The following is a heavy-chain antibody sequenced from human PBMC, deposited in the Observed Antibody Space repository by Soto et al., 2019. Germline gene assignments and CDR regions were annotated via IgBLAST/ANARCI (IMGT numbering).Heavy chain of an antibody. CDR2: INHSGST. V-gene: IGHV4-34*01. Sequence: SETLSLTCAVYGGSFNGYYWIWIRQPPGKGPEWIGDINHSGSTNYNPSLKSRVTISVDTSKNQFSLKLRSVTAADMAVFYCARAPDKYYFDSWGQGTLVTVSS. CDR3: ARAPDKYYFDS. J-gene: IGHJ4*02. CDR1: GGSFNGYY.